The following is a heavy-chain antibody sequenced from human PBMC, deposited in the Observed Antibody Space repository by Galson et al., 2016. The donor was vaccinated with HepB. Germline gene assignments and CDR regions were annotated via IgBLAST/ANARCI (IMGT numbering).Heavy chain of an antibody. CDR3: ASMGGGSGSWYKD. D-gene: IGHD6-13*01. CDR1: GFTFSSYP. V-gene: IGHV3-23*01. CDR2: ISGSGDTT. J-gene: IGHJ4*02. Sequence: SLRLSCAASGFTFSSYPMSRVRQAPGKGLEWVSRISGSGDTTDYADSVRGRFTISRDNSKSTLFLQLSSLRAGDTAVYYGASMGGGSGSWYKDWGQGNLVTVSS.